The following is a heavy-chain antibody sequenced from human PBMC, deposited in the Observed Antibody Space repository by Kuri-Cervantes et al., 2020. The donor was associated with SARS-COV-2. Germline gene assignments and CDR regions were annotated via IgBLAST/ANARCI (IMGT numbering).Heavy chain of an antibody. V-gene: IGHV4-4*07. Sequence: GSLRLSCTVSGGSISSYYWSWIRQPAGRGLEWIGRIYTSGSTNYNPSLKSRVTISVDTSKNQFSLKLSSVTAADTAVYYCARVRVPPYFDYWGQGTLVTVSS. CDR1: GGSISSYY. CDR2: IYTSGST. CDR3: ARVRVPPYFDY. D-gene: IGHD1-1*01. J-gene: IGHJ4*02.